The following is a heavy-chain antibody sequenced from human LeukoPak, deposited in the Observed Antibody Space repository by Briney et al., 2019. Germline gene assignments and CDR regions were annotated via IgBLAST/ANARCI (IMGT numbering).Heavy chain of an antibody. J-gene: IGHJ3*02. D-gene: IGHD3-22*01. V-gene: IGHV3-66*02. Sequence: PGGSLRLSCAASGFTVSSNYMSWVRQAPGKGLEWVSVIYSGGSTYYADSVKGRFTISRDNSKNTLYLQMNGLRAEDTAVYYCARDLHGYDAFDIWGQGTMVTVSS. CDR2: IYSGGST. CDR1: GFTVSSNY. CDR3: ARDLHGYDAFDI.